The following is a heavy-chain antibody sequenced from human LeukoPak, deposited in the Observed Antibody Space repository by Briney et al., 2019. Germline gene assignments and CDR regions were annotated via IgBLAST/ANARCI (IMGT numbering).Heavy chain of an antibody. J-gene: IGHJ4*01. Sequence: SETLSLTCAVSGYSISSGYYWGWIRQPPGKGLEWIGSIYHSGSTYYNPSLKSRVTISVDTSKNQFSLKLSSVTAADTAVYYCAGSMVRGVIKLDYWGHGTLVTVSS. CDR2: IYHSGST. CDR3: AGSMVRGVIKLDY. D-gene: IGHD3-10*01. CDR1: GYSISSGYY. V-gene: IGHV4-38-2*01.